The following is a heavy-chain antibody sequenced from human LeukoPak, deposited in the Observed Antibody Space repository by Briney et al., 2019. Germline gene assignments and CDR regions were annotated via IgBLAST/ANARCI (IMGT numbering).Heavy chain of an antibody. D-gene: IGHD1-14*01. CDR3: ATDTHYYYGMDV. J-gene: IGHJ6*02. CDR2: ISTYTGDT. Sequence: ASVKVSCKASGYTFTTYGISWVRQAPGQRLEWMGWISTYTGDTNSAQRLQGRVTMTTDTSTSTAYMELRSLRSDDTAVYYCATDTHYYYGMDVWGQGTTVTVSS. V-gene: IGHV1-18*01. CDR1: GYTFTTYG.